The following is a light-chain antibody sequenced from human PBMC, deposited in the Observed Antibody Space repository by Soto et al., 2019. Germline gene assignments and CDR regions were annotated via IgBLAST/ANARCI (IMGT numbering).Light chain of an antibody. J-gene: IGKJ4*02. CDR3: QQYNNWPPLT. CDR1: QSVSSN. V-gene: IGKV3-15*01. CDR2: GAS. Sequence: EIVKTQSPATLSVSPGERATLSCRASQSVSSNLAWYQQKPGQAPRLLIYGASTRATGIPARFSGSGSGTEFTRTISSLQSEDGAVYYCQQYNNWPPLTFGGGTKVEIK.